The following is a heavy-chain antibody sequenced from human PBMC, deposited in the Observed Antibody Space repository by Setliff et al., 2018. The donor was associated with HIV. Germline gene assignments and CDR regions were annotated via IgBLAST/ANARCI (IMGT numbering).Heavy chain of an antibody. J-gene: IGHJ4*02. CDR3: ARVFVDTAVLRVLEYYFDS. CDR1: GGSFSGYY. CDR2: INHSGST. V-gene: IGHV4-34*01. D-gene: IGHD5-18*01. Sequence: SETLSLTCTVYGGSFSGYYWSWIRQPPGKGLEWIGEINHSGSTNYNPSLKSRVTTSVDTSKKQFSLRLTSVTAADTAVYYCARVFVDTAVLRVLEYYFDSWGRGTLVTVSS.